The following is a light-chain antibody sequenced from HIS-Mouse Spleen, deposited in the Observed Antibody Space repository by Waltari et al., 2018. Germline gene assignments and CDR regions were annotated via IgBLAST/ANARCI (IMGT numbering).Light chain of an antibody. CDR2: GTS. Sequence: QSVLTQPPSVSGAPGQRVTISCTGSSSNIGAGYDVHWYQQLPGTAPKLLIYGTSKRPSGVPDRFSGSKSGTSASLAITGLQAEDEADYYCQSYDSSLSGLVVFGGGTKLTVL. CDR3: QSYDSSLSGLVV. CDR1: SSNIGAGYD. J-gene: IGLJ2*01. V-gene: IGLV1-40*01.